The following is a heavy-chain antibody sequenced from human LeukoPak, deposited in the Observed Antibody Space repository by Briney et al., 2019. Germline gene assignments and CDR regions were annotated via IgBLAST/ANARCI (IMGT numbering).Heavy chain of an antibody. CDR2: IYYSGNT. CDR1: GVSISSSSYF. CDR3: ASAYGSGNYRYYFGY. V-gene: IGHV4-39*01. D-gene: IGHD3-10*01. J-gene: IGHJ4*02. Sequence: SETLSFTCTVSGVSISSSSYFWGWIRQPPGKGLEWIGSIYYSGNTYYNPSLRSRVTISVDTSKNQFSLKLSSVTAADAAVYFCASAYGSGNYRYYFGYWGQGTLVTVSS.